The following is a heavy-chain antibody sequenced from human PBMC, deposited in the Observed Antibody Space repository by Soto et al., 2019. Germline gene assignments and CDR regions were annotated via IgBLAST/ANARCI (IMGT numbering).Heavy chain of an antibody. V-gene: IGHV3-74*01. CDR1: GFTFSTYW. CDR3: ARDQYSSSSNWFDP. J-gene: IGHJ5*02. CDR2: INSDGSST. Sequence: HPGGSLRLSCAASGFTFSTYWMHWVRQAPGKGLVWVSHINSDGSSTSYADSVKGRFTISRDNAKNTLYLQMNSLRAEDTAVYYCARDQYSSSSNWFDPWGQGTLVTVSS. D-gene: IGHD6-6*01.